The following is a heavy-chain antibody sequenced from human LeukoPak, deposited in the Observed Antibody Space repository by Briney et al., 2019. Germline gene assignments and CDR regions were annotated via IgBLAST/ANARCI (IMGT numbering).Heavy chain of an antibody. CDR2: ISSSGSTI. J-gene: IGHJ6*04. CDR1: GFTFTNYG. Sequence: GGSLRLSCAASGFTFTNYGMIWVRQAPGKGLEWVSYISSSGSTIYYADSVKGRSTISRDNAKNSLYLQMNSLRAEDTAVYYCAELGITMIGGVWGKGTTVTISS. CDR3: AELGITMIGGV. D-gene: IGHD3-10*02. V-gene: IGHV3-48*04.